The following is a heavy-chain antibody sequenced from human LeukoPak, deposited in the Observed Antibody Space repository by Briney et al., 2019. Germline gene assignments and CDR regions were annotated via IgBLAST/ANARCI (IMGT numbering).Heavy chain of an antibody. D-gene: IGHD7-27*01. V-gene: IGHV1-8*01. CDR1: GYTFTSYA. J-gene: IGHJ4*02. CDR2: MSPKSGDT. CDR3: ARGPPDTGDFDY. Sequence: ASVKVSCKASGYTFTSYAFNWVRQATGQGLEWMGWMSPKSGDTGYAQKFQGRVTMTRDTSTSTAYMELSSLRSEDTAVYYCARGPPDTGDFDYWGQGTPVTVSS.